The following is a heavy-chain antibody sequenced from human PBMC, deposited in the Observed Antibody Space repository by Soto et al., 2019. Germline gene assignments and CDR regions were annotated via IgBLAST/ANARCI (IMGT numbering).Heavy chain of an antibody. J-gene: IGHJ3*02. CDR3: ARDGPITMIVDDAFDI. D-gene: IGHD3-22*01. CDR1: GFTFSSYG. V-gene: IGHV3-33*01. CDR2: IWYDGSNK. Sequence: QVQLVESGGGVVQPGRSLRLSCAASGFTFSSYGMHWVRQAPGKGLEWVAVIWYDGSNKYYADSVKGRFTISRDNSKNTLYLQMNSLRAEDTAVYYWARDGPITMIVDDAFDIWGQGTMVTVSS.